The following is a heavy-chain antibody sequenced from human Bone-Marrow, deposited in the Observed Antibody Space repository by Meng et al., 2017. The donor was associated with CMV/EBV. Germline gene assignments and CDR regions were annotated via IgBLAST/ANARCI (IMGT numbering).Heavy chain of an antibody. CDR1: GGSVSRGSDY. J-gene: IGHJ4*02. CDR2: IYYSGST. CDR3: AGDGLGGAPDY. V-gene: IGHV4-61*01. Sequence: GSLRLSCTVSGGSVSRGSDYWSWIRQPPEKGLDWIGYIYYSGSTNYNPSLKSRVTISVDTSKNQFALKLSSVTAADTAVYYCAGDGLGGAPDYWGQGTRVTVSS. D-gene: IGHD3-16*01.